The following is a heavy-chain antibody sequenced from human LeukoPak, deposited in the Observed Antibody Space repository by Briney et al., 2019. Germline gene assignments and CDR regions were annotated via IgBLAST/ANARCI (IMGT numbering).Heavy chain of an antibody. CDR3: ARVPQRYDYVDR. CDR2: ISSSGSTI. J-gene: IGHJ4*02. CDR1: GFTFSSYE. D-gene: IGHD3-16*01. Sequence: SGGSLRLSCAASGFTFSSYEMNWVRQAPGKGLEWVSYISSSGSTIYYADSVKGRFTISRDNAKNSLYLQMNSLRAEDAAVYYCARVPQRYDYVDRWGQGTLVTVSS. V-gene: IGHV3-48*03.